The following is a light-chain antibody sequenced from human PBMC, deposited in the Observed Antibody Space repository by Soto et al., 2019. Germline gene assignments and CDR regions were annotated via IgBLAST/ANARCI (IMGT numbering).Light chain of an antibody. CDR1: QSVSSY. CDR3: QHYDRAPMWT. J-gene: IGKJ1*01. Sequence: EFVLTQSPATLSLSPGERATLSCSASQSVSSYLAWYQQKPGQAPRLLIYDASNRATGIPARFSGTGSGTDFTLTINNLEPEDFAVYYCQHYDRAPMWTFGQGTKVDI. V-gene: IGKV3-11*01. CDR2: DAS.